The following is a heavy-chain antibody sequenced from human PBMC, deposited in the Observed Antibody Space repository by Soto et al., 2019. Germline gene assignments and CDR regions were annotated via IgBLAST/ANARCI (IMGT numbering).Heavy chain of an antibody. D-gene: IGHD3-22*01. J-gene: IGHJ4*02. CDR1: GGSISSGDYY. CDR3: ARVVYYDSSIDY. Sequence: SETLSLTCTVSGGSISSGDYYWSWIRQPPGKGLEWIGYIYYSGSTYYNPSLRSRVTISVDTSKNQFSLKLSSVTAADTAVYYCARVVYYDSSIDYWGQGTLVTVSS. CDR2: IYYSGST. V-gene: IGHV4-30-4*01.